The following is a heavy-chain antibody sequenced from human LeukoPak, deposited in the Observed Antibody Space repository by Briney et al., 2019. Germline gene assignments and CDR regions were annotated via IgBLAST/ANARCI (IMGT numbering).Heavy chain of an antibody. J-gene: IGHJ4*02. CDR2: IYHSGST. V-gene: IGHV4-39*07. CDR3: ARGPYDSSGYYFGFDY. Sequence: SETLSLTCTVSGGSISSSSYYWGWIRQPPGKGLEWIGSIYHSGSTYYNPSLKSRVTISVDTSKNQLSLKLSSVTAADTAVYYCARGPYDSSGYYFGFDYWGQGTLVTVSS. D-gene: IGHD3-22*01. CDR1: GGSISSSSYY.